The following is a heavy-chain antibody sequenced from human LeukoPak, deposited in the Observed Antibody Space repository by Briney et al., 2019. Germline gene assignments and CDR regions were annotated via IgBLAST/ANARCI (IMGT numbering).Heavy chain of an antibody. CDR2: INPNSGGT. V-gene: IGHV1-2*02. CDR1: GYTFTSYG. CDR3: AREGSSNPQLYYYYMDV. Sequence: ASVKVSCKASGYTFTSYGISWVRQAPGQGLEWMGWINPNSGGTNYAQKFQGRVTMTRDTSISTAYMELSRLRSDDTAVYYCAREGSSNPQLYYYYMDVWGKGTTVTVSS. D-gene: IGHD6-13*01. J-gene: IGHJ6*03.